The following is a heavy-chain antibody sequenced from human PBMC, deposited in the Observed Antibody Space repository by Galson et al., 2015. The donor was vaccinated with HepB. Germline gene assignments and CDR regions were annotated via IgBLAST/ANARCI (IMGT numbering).Heavy chain of an antibody. CDR1: GFTFSSSA. J-gene: IGHJ3*02. D-gene: IGHD6-19*01. CDR2: ISYHGSNK. CDR3: SRERPLSSGRYGGLWGVAHDAFDI. V-gene: IGHV3-30*04. Sequence: SLRLSCAASGFTFSSSAMHWVRQAPGTGLEWVAVISYHGSNKYSADSVTGRFTISRDKSKNTLNLQLNSLRAEDTAVYYCSRERPLSSGRYGGLWGVAHDAFDIWGQGTMVTVSS.